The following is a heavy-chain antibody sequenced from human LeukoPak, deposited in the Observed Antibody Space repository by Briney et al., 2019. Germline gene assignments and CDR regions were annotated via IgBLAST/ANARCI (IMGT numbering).Heavy chain of an antibody. CDR2: IYSGGTT. J-gene: IGHJ3*01. Sequence: GGSLRLSCAASGFTFSSYAMSWVRQAPGKGLEWVSVIYSGGTTYYADFVEGRFTISRDNSKNTVYLQMNALRAEDTAVYYCATVRQTARPLWGQGTRVTVSS. CDR1: GFTFSSYA. V-gene: IGHV3-53*01. CDR3: ATVRQTARPL. D-gene: IGHD1-14*01.